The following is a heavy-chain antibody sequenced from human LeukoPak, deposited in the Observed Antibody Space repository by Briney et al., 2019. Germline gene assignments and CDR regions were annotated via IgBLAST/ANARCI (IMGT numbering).Heavy chain of an antibody. CDR3: AKEGGLLRYFDWLLPLDY. V-gene: IGHV3-43*02. CDR1: GFTFDDYA. D-gene: IGHD3-9*01. J-gene: IGHJ4*02. Sequence: GGSLRLSCAASGFTFDDYAMHWVRQAPGKGLEWVSLISGDGGSTYYADSVKGRFTISRDNSKNPLYLQMNSLRTEDTALYYCAKEGGLLRYFDWLLPLDYWGQGTLVTVSS. CDR2: ISGDGGST.